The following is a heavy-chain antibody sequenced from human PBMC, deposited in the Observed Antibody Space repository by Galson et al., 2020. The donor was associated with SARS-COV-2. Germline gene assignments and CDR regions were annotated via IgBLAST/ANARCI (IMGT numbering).Heavy chain of an antibody. CDR3: ATQKKHIVVVTAIPVSYGMDV. CDR2: IYSGGST. CDR1: GFTVSSNY. V-gene: IGHV3-53*01. J-gene: IGHJ6*02. Sequence: GGSLRLSCAASGFTVSSNYMSWVRQAPGKGLEWVSVIYSGGSTYYADSVKGRFTISRDNSKNTLYLQMNSLRAEDTAVYYCATQKKHIVVVTAIPVSYGMDVWGQGTTVTVSS. D-gene: IGHD2-21*02.